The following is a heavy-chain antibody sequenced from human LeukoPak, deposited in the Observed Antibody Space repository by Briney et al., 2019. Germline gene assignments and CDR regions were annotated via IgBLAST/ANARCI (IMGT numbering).Heavy chain of an antibody. D-gene: IGHD3-16*01. V-gene: IGHV3-23*01. J-gene: IGHJ4*02. Sequence: GGSLRLSCAASGFTFSSYAMSWVRQAPGKGLDWVSAISGSGGSTHYADSVKGRFTISRDNSKNALYLQMNSLRAEDTAVYYCARARGLGESKFDYWGKGTLVTVSS. CDR3: ARARGLGESKFDY. CDR2: ISGSGGST. CDR1: GFTFSSYA.